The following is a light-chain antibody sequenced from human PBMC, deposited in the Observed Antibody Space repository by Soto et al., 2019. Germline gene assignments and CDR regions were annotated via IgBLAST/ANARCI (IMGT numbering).Light chain of an antibody. CDR2: DAS. Sequence: EIEMPQSPVTLSVSPGERATLSCMASQSVSNNYLAWYQQKPGQAPRLLISDASNRATGIPARFSGSGSGTDFTLTISSLEPEDFAVYYCHQRQYWTPITFGQGTRLEIK. CDR3: HQRQYWTPIT. CDR1: QSVSNNY. J-gene: IGKJ5*01. V-gene: IGKV3-11*01.